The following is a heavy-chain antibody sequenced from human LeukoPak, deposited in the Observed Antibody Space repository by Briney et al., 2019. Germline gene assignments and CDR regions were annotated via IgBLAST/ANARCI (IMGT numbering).Heavy chain of an antibody. CDR2: IYYSGST. V-gene: IGHV4-59*08. CDR1: GGSLRSYY. CDR3: ARLGHDYGDYYFDY. J-gene: IGHJ4*02. D-gene: IGHD4-17*01. Sequence: SETLSLACTVSGGSLRSYYWSWIRQPPGKGLEWIGYIYYSGSTNYNPSLKSRVTIVDTSKNQFSLKLSSVTAADTAVYYCARLGHDYGDYYFDYWGQGTLVTVSS.